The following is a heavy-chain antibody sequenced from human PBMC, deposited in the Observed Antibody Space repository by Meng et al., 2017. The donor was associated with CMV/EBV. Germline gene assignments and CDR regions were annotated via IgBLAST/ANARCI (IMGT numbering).Heavy chain of an antibody. Sequence: GGSLRPSCAASGFTFADYGMSWVRQAPGKGLEWVSGINWNGGNTGYVDSVKGRFTISRDSAKNSLYLQMNSLRAEDTALYYCARGYQLKPFDLWGQGTMVTVSS. CDR3: ARGYQLKPFDL. CDR2: INWNGGNT. D-gene: IGHD2-2*01. J-gene: IGHJ3*01. CDR1: GFTFADYG. V-gene: IGHV3-20*04.